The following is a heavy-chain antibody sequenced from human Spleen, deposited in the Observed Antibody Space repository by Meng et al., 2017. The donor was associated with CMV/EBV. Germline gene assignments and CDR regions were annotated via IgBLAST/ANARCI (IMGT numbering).Heavy chain of an antibody. J-gene: IGHJ4*02. CDR3: VRSYDFWSAAWDC. Sequence: GGSLRLSCAASGFTFSSYAMSWVRQAPGKGRELVSGISGSGGTTYYADSVKGRFTVTRGNSKNSLYPQMSSLTAEDTAIYYCVRSYDFWSAAWDCWGQGKLVTVSS. D-gene: IGHD3-3*01. V-gene: IGHV3-23*01. CDR2: ISGSGGTT. CDR1: GFTFSSYA.